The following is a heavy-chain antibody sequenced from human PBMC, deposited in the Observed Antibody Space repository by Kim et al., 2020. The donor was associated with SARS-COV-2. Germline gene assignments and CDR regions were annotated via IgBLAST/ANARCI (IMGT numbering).Heavy chain of an antibody. CDR2: INEDGSEK. CDR3: ARDVGVEFDY. D-gene: IGHD2-2*01. J-gene: IGHJ4*02. Sequence: GGSLRLSCVASGLSISMFSLTWVRQAPGKGLEWVANINEDGSEKYYVDSVKGRFTISIDNAKNAMFLQLNSLRAEDTGLYYCARDVGVEFDYWGQGTLVTVSS. CDR1: GLSISMFS. V-gene: IGHV3-7*03.